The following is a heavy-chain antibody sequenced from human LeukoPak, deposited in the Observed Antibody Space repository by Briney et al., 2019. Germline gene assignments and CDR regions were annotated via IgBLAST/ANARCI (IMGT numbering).Heavy chain of an antibody. CDR3: ARDYDYLRLDY. CDR1: GLTVSSNY. CDR2: IYSGGST. Sequence: GESLRLSCATSGLTVSSNYMSWGRQAPGKGLEGVSVIYSGGSTYYADSVKGRFTISRDNAKNTLYLEMNTLRSEDTAVYYCARDYDYLRLDYWGQGTLITVSS. V-gene: IGHV3-53*01. J-gene: IGHJ4*02. D-gene: IGHD3-16*01.